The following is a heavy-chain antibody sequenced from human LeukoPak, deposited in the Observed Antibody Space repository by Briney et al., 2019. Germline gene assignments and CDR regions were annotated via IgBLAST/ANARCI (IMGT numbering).Heavy chain of an antibody. V-gene: IGHV4-59*01. CDR2: IYYSGST. J-gene: IGHJ4*02. Sequence: KPSETLSLTCTVSGGSISSYYWSWIRQPPGKGLEWIGYIYYSGSTNYNPSLKSRVTISVDTSKNQFSLKLSSVTAADTAVYYCARGGGSYYDILTGYHGDSGFVVDYWGQGTLVTVSS. CDR3: ARGGGSYYDILTGYHGDSGFVVDY. CDR1: GGSISSYY. D-gene: IGHD3-9*01.